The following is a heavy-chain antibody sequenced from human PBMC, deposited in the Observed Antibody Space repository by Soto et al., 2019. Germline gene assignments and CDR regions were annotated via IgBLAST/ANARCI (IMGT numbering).Heavy chain of an antibody. D-gene: IGHD6-13*01. J-gene: IGHJ4*02. Sequence: GSLRLSCTASGFMFSSYTMNWVRQAPGKGLEWVSSVSFRGDIYYADSLEGRFTISRDDAKNSLYLQMNSLRAEDTAVYYCAKDLKVAAAGYFFDHWGQGTLVTVSS. V-gene: IGHV3-21*01. CDR2: VSFRGDI. CDR1: GFMFSSYT. CDR3: AKDLKVAAAGYFFDH.